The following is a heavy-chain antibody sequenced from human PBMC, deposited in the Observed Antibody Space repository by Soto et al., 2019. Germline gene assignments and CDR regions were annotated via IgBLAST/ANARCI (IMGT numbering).Heavy chain of an antibody. Sequence: QVHLVQSGAEVKKPGASVKVSCKGSGYAFTTYGITWVRQAPGQGLEWVGWISDHNGNTNYAQKLQGRVTVTRDTSPSTAYMELRSLRSDDTAVYYCARGRYGDYWGQGALVTVPS. J-gene: IGHJ4*02. CDR2: ISDHNGNT. CDR3: ARGRYGDY. V-gene: IGHV1-18*01. CDR1: GYAFTTYG. D-gene: IGHD1-1*01.